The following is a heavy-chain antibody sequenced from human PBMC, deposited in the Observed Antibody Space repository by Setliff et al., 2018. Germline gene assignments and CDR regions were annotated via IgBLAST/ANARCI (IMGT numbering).Heavy chain of an antibody. CDR3: ARFSGHNYGSFDS. J-gene: IGHJ4*02. Sequence: ASVKVSCKASGFTFTNYYMHWVRQAPGQGLEWMGWINLHNGGTNYAQSFQDRVTMTSDTSITTVYMELRSLRSDDRAIYYCARFSGHNYGSFDSWGQGTLVTVSS. CDR1: GFTFTNYY. V-gene: IGHV1-2*02. D-gene: IGHD5-18*01. CDR2: INLHNGGT.